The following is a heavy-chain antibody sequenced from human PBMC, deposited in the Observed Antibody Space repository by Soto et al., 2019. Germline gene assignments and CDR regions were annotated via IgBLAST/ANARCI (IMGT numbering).Heavy chain of an antibody. CDR1: GGSISSGGYY. V-gene: IGHV4-31*03. Sequence: TSETLSLTCPVSGGSISSGGYYWSWIRQQPGKGLEWIGYIYYSGSTYYNPSLKSRVTISVDTSKNQFSLKLSSVTAADTAVYYCARVTIFGVVIPYYFDYWGQGTLVTVSS. D-gene: IGHD3-3*01. J-gene: IGHJ4*02. CDR3: ARVTIFGVVIPYYFDY. CDR2: IYYSGST.